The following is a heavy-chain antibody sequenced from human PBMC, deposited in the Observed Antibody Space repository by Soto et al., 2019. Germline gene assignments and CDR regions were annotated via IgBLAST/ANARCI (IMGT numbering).Heavy chain of an antibody. Sequence: GGSLRLSCAASGFTFSNYAMSWVRQAPGKGLEWVSGISVSGGSTYYADSVKCRFTISRDNSKNTLYVQMNSLRVDDTAVYYCAKDAGSVCSGGSCYFQALDSWGQGTLVTVSS. D-gene: IGHD2-15*01. CDR1: GFTFSNYA. CDR3: AKDAGSVCSGGSCYFQALDS. CDR2: ISVSGGST. J-gene: IGHJ4*02. V-gene: IGHV3-23*01.